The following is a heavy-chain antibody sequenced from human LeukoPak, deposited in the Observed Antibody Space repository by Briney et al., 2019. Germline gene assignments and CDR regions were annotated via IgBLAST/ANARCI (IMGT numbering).Heavy chain of an antibody. D-gene: IGHD4-17*01. Sequence: SETLSLTCTVSGGSISSSISYWGWIRQPPGKGLEWIGSIYYRGTTYYNPSLKSRVTISVDKSKNQFSLKLSSVTAADTAVYYCARTYGDDYYFDYWGQGTLVTVSS. J-gene: IGHJ4*02. V-gene: IGHV4-39*07. CDR3: ARTYGDDYYFDY. CDR1: GGSISSSISY. CDR2: IYYRGTT.